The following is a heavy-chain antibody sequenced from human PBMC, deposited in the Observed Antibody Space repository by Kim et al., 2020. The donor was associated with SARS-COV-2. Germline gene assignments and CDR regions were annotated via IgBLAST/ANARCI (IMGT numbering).Heavy chain of an antibody. V-gene: IGHV4-39*01. CDR1: VVPISGSNYW. CDR2: INYIGTT. Sequence: SETLSLTCSVSVVPISGSNYWWAWIRQPPGKGLEGIGTINYIGTTYYNPSLKGRLTISVDTSKNQFSLKLSSVTAAETAVYFFARQFSQGLWAFDFWGQGSMTAVSS. D-gene: IGHD6-19*01. J-gene: IGHJ3*01. CDR3: ARQFSQGLWAFDF.